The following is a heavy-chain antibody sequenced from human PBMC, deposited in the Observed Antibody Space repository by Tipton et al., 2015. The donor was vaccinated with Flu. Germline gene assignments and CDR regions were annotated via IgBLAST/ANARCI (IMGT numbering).Heavy chain of an antibody. V-gene: IGHV4-39*07. D-gene: IGHD3-10*01. CDR2: IYYSGST. CDR1: GGSISSSSYY. Sequence: GLVKPSETLSLTCTVSGGSISSSSYYWGWIRQPPGKGLEWIGSIYYSGSTYYNPSLKSRVTISVDTSKNQFSLKLSSVTAADTAVYYCASSTSGSYYNAFFSYGMDVWGQGTTVTVSS. CDR3: ASSTSGSYYNAFFSYGMDV. J-gene: IGHJ6*02.